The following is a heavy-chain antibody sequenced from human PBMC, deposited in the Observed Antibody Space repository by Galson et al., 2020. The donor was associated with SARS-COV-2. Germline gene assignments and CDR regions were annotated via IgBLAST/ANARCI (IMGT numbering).Heavy chain of an antibody. CDR3: ARDIKMITFGGFIVIPQSPDY. Sequence: GGSLRLSCAASGFTFSSYGMHWVRQAPGKGLEWVAVICYDGSNKYYADSVKGRFTISRDNSKNTLYLQMNSLRAEDTAVYYCARDIKMITFGGFIVIPQSPDYWGQGTLVTVSA. V-gene: IGHV3-33*08. CDR2: ICYDGSNK. CDR1: GFTFSSYG. D-gene: IGHD3-16*02. J-gene: IGHJ4*02.